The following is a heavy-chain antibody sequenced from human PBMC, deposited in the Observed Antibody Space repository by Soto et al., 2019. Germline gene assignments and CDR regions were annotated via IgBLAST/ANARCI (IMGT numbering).Heavy chain of an antibody. CDR2: INYSGST. V-gene: IGHV4-31*03. Sequence: QVQLQESGPGLVEPSQTLSLTCTVSGGSIRGGGHYWTWIRHRPGKGLECIGYINYSGSTYYNPSLRSRVTISLDTSQGPISLKLSSVTAADTALYYCETLGSPYSNSFDNWGQGTLVTVSP. J-gene: IGHJ4*02. CDR3: ETLGSPYSNSFDN. CDR1: GGSIRGGGHY. D-gene: IGHD6-13*01.